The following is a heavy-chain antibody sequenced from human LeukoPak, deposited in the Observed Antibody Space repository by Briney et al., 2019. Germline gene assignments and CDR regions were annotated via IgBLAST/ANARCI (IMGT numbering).Heavy chain of an antibody. CDR2: IYHSGST. Sequence: SETLSLTCAVSGYSISSGYYWGWIRQPPGKGLEWIGSIYHSGSTYYNPSLKSRVTISVDTSKNQFSLKLSSVTAADTAVYYCARGFYLDAFDIWGQGTMVTVSS. V-gene: IGHV4-38-2*01. J-gene: IGHJ3*02. CDR3: ARGFYLDAFDI. CDR1: GYSISSGYY. D-gene: IGHD2/OR15-2a*01.